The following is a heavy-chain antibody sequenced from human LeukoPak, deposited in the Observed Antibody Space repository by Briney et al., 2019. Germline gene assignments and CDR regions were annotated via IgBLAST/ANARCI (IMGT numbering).Heavy chain of an antibody. CDR2: IXIFGTA. CDR3: ARAGYYDFWSGYLAFDY. D-gene: IGHD3-3*01. J-gene: IGHJ4*02. V-gene: IGHV1-69*01. Sequence: IXIFGTANYAKKFQGRVTITADESTSTAYMELSSLRSEDTAVYYCARAGYYDFWSGYLAFDYWGQGTLVTVSS.